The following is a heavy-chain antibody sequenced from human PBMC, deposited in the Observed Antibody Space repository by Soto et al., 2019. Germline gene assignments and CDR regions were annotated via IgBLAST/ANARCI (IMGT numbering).Heavy chain of an antibody. CDR2: IYYSGSA. CDR1: GGSISHYY. Sequence: QVQLQESGPGLVKPSETLSLTCTVSGGSISHYYWSWIRQPPGKGLEWIGYIYYSGSANYNPSLSSRVLISVDTSKNPFSLELSSVTAADPAVSFCARGGRRWSGAWYFDLWGRGTLVTVSS. V-gene: IGHV4-59*01. D-gene: IGHD3-10*01. J-gene: IGHJ2*01. CDR3: ARGGRRWSGAWYFDL.